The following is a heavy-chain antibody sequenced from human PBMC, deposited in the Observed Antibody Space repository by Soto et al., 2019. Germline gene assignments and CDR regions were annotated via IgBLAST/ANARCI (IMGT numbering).Heavy chain of an antibody. CDR3: AMDLYGGSSRFDY. D-gene: IGHD2-15*01. J-gene: IGHJ4*02. CDR2: ISSDGSKK. Sequence: QVQLVESGGGVVQPGRSLRLSCVASGFTFSNNGIHWVRQAPGKGLEWVAVISSDGSKKYYADSVKGRFTISRDNSNTTLYLQMNSLRAEDMAVYYCAMDLYGGSSRFDYWGQGTLVTVSS. V-gene: IGHV3-30*03. CDR1: GFTFSNNG.